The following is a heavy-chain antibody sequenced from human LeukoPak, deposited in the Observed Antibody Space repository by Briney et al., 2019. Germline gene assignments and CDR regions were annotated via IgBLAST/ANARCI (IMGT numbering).Heavy chain of an antibody. D-gene: IGHD3-22*01. J-gene: IGHJ4*02. Sequence: PSETLSLTCAVSGYSISSGYYWGWIRQPPGKGLEWIGSIYHSGSTYYNPSLKSRVTISVDTSKNQFSLKLSSVTAADTAVYYCARLYYYDSSGYYGHYWGQGTLVTVSS. CDR1: GYSISSGYY. CDR2: IYHSGST. V-gene: IGHV4-38-2*01. CDR3: ARLYYYDSSGYYGHY.